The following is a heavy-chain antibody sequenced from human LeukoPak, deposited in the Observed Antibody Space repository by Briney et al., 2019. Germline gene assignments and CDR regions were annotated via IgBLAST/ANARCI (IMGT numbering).Heavy chain of an antibody. V-gene: IGHV4-61*02. CDR1: SGSINSGSYY. CDR3: ARYEAVAGVFDY. D-gene: IGHD6-19*01. J-gene: IGHJ4*02. CDR2: IYSSGST. Sequence: QPSETLSLTCTVSSGSINSGSYYWNWIRQPAGKGLEWIGRIYSSGSTNYNPSLKSRVTISVDTSKNQFSLKLSSVTAADTAVYYCARYEAVAGVFDYWGQGTLVTVSS.